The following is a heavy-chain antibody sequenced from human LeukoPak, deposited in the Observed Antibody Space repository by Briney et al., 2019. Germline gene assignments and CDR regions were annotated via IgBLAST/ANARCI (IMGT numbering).Heavy chain of an antibody. J-gene: IGHJ4*02. CDR1: GFTFSSYA. V-gene: IGHV3-23*01. CDR3: VKLAGYCTSRTCWYFEY. CDR2: IADIGGDT. D-gene: IGHD2-8*01. Sequence: GGSLRPSCAASGFTFSSYAMSWVRQAPGTGLEWVSLIADIGGDTYYADSVKGRFSISRDNSWNTLYLQMNSLRAEDTAVYYCVKLAGYCTSRTCWYFEYWGQGTLVTVSS.